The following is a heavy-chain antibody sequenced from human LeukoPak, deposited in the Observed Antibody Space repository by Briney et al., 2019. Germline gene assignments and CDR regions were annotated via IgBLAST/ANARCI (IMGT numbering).Heavy chain of an antibody. J-gene: IGHJ4*02. CDR3: ARDEGHYYYDSSGSDY. D-gene: IGHD3-22*01. CDR2: ISAYNGNT. CDR1: AYTFTSYG. V-gene: IGHV1-18*01. Sequence: KVSCKASAYTFTSYGISWGRRAPGQGVEWMGWISAYNGNTNYAQKLQGRVTMTTDTSTSTAYMELRSLRSDDTAVYYCARDEGHYYYDSSGSDYWGQGTLVTVSS.